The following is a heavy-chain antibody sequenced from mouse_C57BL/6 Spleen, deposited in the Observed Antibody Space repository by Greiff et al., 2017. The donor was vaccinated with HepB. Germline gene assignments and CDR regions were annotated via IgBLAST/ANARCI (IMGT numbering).Heavy chain of an antibody. CDR2: INPNNGGT. CDR3: ARRSPIYYDYEY. CDR1: GYTFTDYY. J-gene: IGHJ2*01. Sequence: EVQLQQSGPELVKPGASVKISCKASGYTFTDYYMNWVKQSHGKSLEWIGDINPNNGGTSYNQKFKGKATLTVDKSSSTAYMELRSLTSEDSAVYYCARRSPIYYDYEYWGQGTTLTVSS. V-gene: IGHV1-26*01. D-gene: IGHD2-4*01.